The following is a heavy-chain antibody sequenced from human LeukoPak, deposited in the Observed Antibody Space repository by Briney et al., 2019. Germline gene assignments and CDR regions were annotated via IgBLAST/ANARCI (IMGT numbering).Heavy chain of an antibody. CDR3: ARDPIYLLWFGDD. J-gene: IGHJ4*02. CDR1: GFTFSSYS. CDR2: ISSSSSYI. D-gene: IGHD3-10*01. V-gene: IGHV3-21*04. Sequence: GGSLRLSCAASGFTFSSYSMNWVRQAPGKGLEWVSSISSSSSYIYYADSVKGRFTISRDNAKNSLYLQMNSLRAEDTAVYYCARDPIYLLWFGDDWGQGTLVTVSS.